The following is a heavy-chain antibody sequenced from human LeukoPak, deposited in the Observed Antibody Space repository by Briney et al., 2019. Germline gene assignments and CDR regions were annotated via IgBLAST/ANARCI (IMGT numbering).Heavy chain of an antibody. CDR2: ISSSSSYI. D-gene: IGHD5-12*01. Sequence: GGSLRLSCAASGFTFSSYSMNWVRQAPGKGLEWVSSISSSSSYIYYADSVKGRFTISRDNAKNSLYLQMNSLRAEDTAVYYCARDPNGVVATIGDAFDMWGQGTMVTVSS. J-gene: IGHJ3*02. CDR3: ARDPNGVVATIGDAFDM. V-gene: IGHV3-21*01. CDR1: GFTFSSYS.